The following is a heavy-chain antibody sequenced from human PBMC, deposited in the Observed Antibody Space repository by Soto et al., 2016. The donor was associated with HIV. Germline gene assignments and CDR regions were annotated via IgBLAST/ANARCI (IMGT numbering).Heavy chain of an antibody. D-gene: IGHD3-16*01. CDR1: GFIFSSYA. CDR2: LSGSGDSS. Sequence: EVQLLESGGSLVRPGGSLRLSCAASGFIFSSYAMIWVRQATGERLEWVSTLSGSGDSSYYADSVKGRFIISRDNSKSTLYLQMNSLRADDTAIYYCAKGSMITFGGLSHWRVMSFGIWGQGTMVTVSS. CDR3: AKGSMITFGGLSHWRVMSFGI. J-gene: IGHJ3*02. V-gene: IGHV3-23*01.